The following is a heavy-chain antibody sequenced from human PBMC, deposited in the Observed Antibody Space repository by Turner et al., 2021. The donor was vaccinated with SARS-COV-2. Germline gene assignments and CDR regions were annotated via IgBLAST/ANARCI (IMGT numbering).Heavy chain of an antibody. J-gene: IGHJ4*02. CDR2: IRSKANSYET. Sequence: EVQLVESGGGLVQPGGSLNLSCAASGFTFSGSAMHWVRQASGKGLEWVGRIRSKANSYETADAASVKGRLTISRDDSKNTVYLKMNSLKTEDTAVYDCTSDRIAAAGGADYWGQGTLVTVSS. CDR1: GFTFSGSA. D-gene: IGHD6-13*01. V-gene: IGHV3-73*01. CDR3: TSDRIAAAGGADY.